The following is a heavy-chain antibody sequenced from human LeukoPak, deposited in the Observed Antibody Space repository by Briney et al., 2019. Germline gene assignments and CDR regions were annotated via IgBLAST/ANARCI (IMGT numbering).Heavy chain of an antibody. V-gene: IGHV1-8*03. J-gene: IGHJ3*02. CDR2: MNPNSGNT. Sequence: GASVKVSCKASGYTFTSYDINWVRQATGQGLEWMGWMNPNSGNTRYAQKFQGRVTITRNTSISTAYMELSSLRSEDTAVYYCARVGFGYCGGDCYAFDIWGQGTMVTVSS. CDR1: GYTFTSYD. CDR3: ARVGFGYCGGDCYAFDI. D-gene: IGHD2-21*01.